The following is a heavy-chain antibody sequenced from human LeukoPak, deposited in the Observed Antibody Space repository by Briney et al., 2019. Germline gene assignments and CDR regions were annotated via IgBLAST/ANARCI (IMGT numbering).Heavy chain of an antibody. D-gene: IGHD6-13*01. CDR2: IYTSGST. CDR1: GGSISSYY. CDR3: ARVGYSSSWSQNNWFDP. V-gene: IGHV4-4*07. J-gene: IGHJ5*02. Sequence: PSETLSLTCTVSGGSISSYYWSWIRQPAGKGLEWIGRIYTSGSTNYNPSLKSRVTMSVDTSKNQFSLKLSSVTAADTAVYYCARVGYSSSWSQNNWFDPWGQGTLVTVSS.